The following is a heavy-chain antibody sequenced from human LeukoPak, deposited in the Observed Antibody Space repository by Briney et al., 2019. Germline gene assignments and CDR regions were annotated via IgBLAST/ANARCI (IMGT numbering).Heavy chain of an antibody. Sequence: PGGSLRLSCVASGFTFSSYEMNWVRQAPGKGLEWVSYISSSGSAIYYADSVKGRFTISRDNSKNTLYLQMNSLRAEDTAVYYCAKDRGMSYWGQGTLVTVSS. V-gene: IGHV3-48*03. D-gene: IGHD5-24*01. CDR1: GFTFSSYE. CDR2: ISSSGSAI. J-gene: IGHJ4*02. CDR3: AKDRGMSY.